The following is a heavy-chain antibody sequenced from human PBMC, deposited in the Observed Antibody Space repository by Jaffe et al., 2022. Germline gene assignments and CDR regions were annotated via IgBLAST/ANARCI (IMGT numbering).Heavy chain of an antibody. Sequence: QVQLQQWGAGLLKPSETLSLTCAVYGGSFSGYYWSWIRQPPGKGLEWIGEINHSGSTNYNPSLKSRVTISVDTSKNQFSLKLSSVTAADTAVYYCALMYGASAFDIWGQGTMVTVSS. CDR1: GGSFSGYY. CDR3: ALMYGASAFDI. V-gene: IGHV4-34*01. J-gene: IGHJ3*02. D-gene: IGHD3-10*02. CDR2: INHSGST.